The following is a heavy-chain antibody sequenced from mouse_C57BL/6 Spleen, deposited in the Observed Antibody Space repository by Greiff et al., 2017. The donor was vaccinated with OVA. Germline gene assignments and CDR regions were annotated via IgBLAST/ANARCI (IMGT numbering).Heavy chain of an antibody. CDR1: GYSITSGYY. CDR3: ASPTHYGSSYGFAY. V-gene: IGHV3-6*01. CDR2: ISYDGSN. D-gene: IGHD1-1*01. Sequence: ESGPGLVKLSQSLSLTCSVTGYSITSGYYWNWIRQFPGNKLEWMGYISYDGSNNSNPSLKNRISITRDTSKNQFFLKLNSVTTEDTATYYCASPTHYGSSYGFAYWGQGTLVTVSA. J-gene: IGHJ3*01.